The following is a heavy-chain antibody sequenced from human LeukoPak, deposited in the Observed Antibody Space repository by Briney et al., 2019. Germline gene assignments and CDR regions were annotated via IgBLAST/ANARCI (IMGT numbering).Heavy chain of an antibody. CDR3: AKGPSYADY. CDR1: GFTFSNAW. V-gene: IGHV3-30*18. J-gene: IGHJ4*02. D-gene: IGHD3-16*01. CDR2: ISYDGSNK. Sequence: GGSLRLSCAASGFTFSNAWMSWVRQAPGKGLEWVAIISYDGSNKYYADSVKGRFTISRDNSKNTLYLQMNSLRAEDTAVYYCAKGPSYADYWGQGTLVTVSS.